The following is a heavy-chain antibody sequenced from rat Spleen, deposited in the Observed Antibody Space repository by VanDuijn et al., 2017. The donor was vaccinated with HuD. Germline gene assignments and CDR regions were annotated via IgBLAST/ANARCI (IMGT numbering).Heavy chain of an antibody. J-gene: IGHJ2*01. CDR1: GFTFNNHW. Sequence: EVQLVESGGGLVQPGRSLKLSCVASGFTFNNHWLTWIRQAPTKGLEWVASISYEGSSTYYGDSVKGRFTISRDNAKNTLYLQMNSLRSEDTATYYCARREYGGFFGYFDYWGQGVMVTVSS. V-gene: IGHV5-22*01. CDR3: ARREYGGFFGYFDY. CDR2: ISYEGSST. D-gene: IGHD1-11*01.